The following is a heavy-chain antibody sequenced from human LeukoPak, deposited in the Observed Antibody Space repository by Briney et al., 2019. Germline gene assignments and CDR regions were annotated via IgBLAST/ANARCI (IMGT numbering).Heavy chain of an antibody. CDR1: GGSFSGYY. V-gene: IGHV4-34*01. J-gene: IGHJ3*02. D-gene: IGHD3-22*01. Sequence: SETLSLTCAVYGGSFSGYYWSWIRQPPGKGLEWIWEINHSGSTNYNPSLKSRVTISVDTSKNQFSLKLSSVTAADTAVYYCARGRRYYYDSSGSEAFDIWGQGTMVTVSS. CDR2: INHSGST. CDR3: ARGRRYYYDSSGSEAFDI.